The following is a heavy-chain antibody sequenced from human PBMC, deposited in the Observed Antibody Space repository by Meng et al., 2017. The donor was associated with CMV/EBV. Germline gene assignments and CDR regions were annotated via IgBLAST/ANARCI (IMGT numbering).Heavy chain of an antibody. Sequence: ESLKISCTVSGGSISSYYWSWIRQPPGKGLEWIGYIYYSGSTNYNPSLKSRVTISVGTSKNQFSLKLSSVTAADTAVYYCARSLVVVPAVQTYYYYYGMDVWGQGTTVTVSS. V-gene: IGHV4-59*01. D-gene: IGHD2-2*01. J-gene: IGHJ6*02. CDR3: ARSLVVVPAVQTYYYYYGMDV. CDR2: IYYSGST. CDR1: GGSISSYY.